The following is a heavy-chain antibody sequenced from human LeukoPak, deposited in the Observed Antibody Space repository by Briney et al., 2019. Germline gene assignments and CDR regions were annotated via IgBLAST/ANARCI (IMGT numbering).Heavy chain of an antibody. CDR3: ARVQAKVLRYFDWLLSMTNQYYFDY. Sequence: ASVKVSCKASGYTFTSYDINWVRQATGQGLEWMGWMNPNSGNTGYAQKFQGRVTMTRNISISTAYMELSSLRSEDTAVYYCARVQAKVLRYFDWLLSMTNQYYFDYWGQGTLVTVSS. J-gene: IGHJ4*02. V-gene: IGHV1-8*01. D-gene: IGHD3-9*01. CDR2: MNPNSGNT. CDR1: GYTFTSYD.